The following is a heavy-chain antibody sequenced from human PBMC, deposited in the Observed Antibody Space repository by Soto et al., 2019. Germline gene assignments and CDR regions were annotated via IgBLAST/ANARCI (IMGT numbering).Heavy chain of an antibody. CDR2: INHSGST. V-gene: IGHV4-34*01. CDR1: GGSFSGYY. D-gene: IGHD3-3*02. Sequence: SETLSLTCAVYGGSFSGYYWSWIRQPPGKGLEWIGEINHSGSTNYNPSLKSRVTISVDTSKNQFSLKLSSVTAADTAVYYCARSAWVAGPISGYGMDVWGQGTTVTVSS. J-gene: IGHJ6*02. CDR3: ARSAWVAGPISGYGMDV.